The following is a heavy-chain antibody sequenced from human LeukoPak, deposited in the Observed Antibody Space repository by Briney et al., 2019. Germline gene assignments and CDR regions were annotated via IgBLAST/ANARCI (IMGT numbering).Heavy chain of an antibody. Sequence: GGSLRLSCAASGFTFSSYAMSRVRQAPGKGLEWVSAISGSGGSTYYADSVKGRFTISRDNSKNTLYLQMNSLRAEDTAVYYCAKLYYDFWSGYYSTPDDAFDIWGQGTMVTVSS. CDR3: AKLYYDFWSGYYSTPDDAFDI. D-gene: IGHD3-3*01. J-gene: IGHJ3*02. CDR1: GFTFSSYA. CDR2: ISGSGGST. V-gene: IGHV3-23*01.